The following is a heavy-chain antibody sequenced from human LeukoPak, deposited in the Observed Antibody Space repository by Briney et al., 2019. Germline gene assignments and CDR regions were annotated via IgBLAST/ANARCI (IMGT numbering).Heavy chain of an antibody. CDR3: ATMGMAPAKTTNFFDY. J-gene: IGHJ4*02. V-gene: IGHV1-46*01. CDR2: IHPSGGST. Sequence: ASVKVSCMASAYSFTSNKLHLVRQAPGQGPEWMGVIHPSGGSTNYAQKFQGRLTVTRDTSTTTVYMELSSLRSEDTAVYYRATMGMAPAKTTNFFDYWGQGTLVTVSS. D-gene: IGHD4-17*01. CDR1: AYSFTSNK.